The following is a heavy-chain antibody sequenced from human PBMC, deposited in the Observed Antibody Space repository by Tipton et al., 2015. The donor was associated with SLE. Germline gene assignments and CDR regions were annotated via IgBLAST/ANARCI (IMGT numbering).Heavy chain of an antibody. CDR2: INHSGST. V-gene: IGHV4-34*01. Sequence: AGLVKPSETLSLTCAVYGGSFSGYYWSWIRQPPGKGLEWIGEINHSGSTNYNASLKSRVTISVDTSKNQFSLKLSSVTAADTAVYYCARSAVDTAMTIYYYYGMDVWGQGTTVTVSS. CDR1: GGSFSGYY. J-gene: IGHJ6*02. D-gene: IGHD5-18*01. CDR3: ARSAVDTAMTIYYYYGMDV.